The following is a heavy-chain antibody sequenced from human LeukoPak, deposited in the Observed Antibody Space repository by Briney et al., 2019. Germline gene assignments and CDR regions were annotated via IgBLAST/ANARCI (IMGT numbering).Heavy chain of an antibody. J-gene: IGHJ6*02. CDR1: GFTFSSYS. CDR2: ISSSSSYI. CDR3: ARDRDYDFWSGYYRNYYYYGMDV. D-gene: IGHD3-3*01. V-gene: IGHV3-21*01. Sequence: TGGSLRLSCAASGFTFSSYSMNWVRQAPGKGLEWVSSISSSSSYIYYADSVKGRFTISRDNSKNTLYLQMNSLRAEDTAVYYCARDRDYDFWSGYYRNYYYYGMDVWGQGTTVTVSS.